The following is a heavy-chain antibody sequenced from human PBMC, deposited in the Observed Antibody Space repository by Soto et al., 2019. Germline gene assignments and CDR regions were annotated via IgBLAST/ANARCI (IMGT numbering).Heavy chain of an antibody. J-gene: IGHJ6*02. Sequence: GGSLRLSCAASGFTFSSYGMHWVRQAPGKGLEWVAVISYDGSNKYYADSVKGRFTISRDNSKNTLYLHMNSLRAEDTAVYYCAKGTQRDYYDSSGYLTPHYGMDVWGQGTTVTVSS. D-gene: IGHD3-22*01. CDR3: AKGTQRDYYDSSGYLTPHYGMDV. CDR1: GFTFSSYG. V-gene: IGHV3-30*18. CDR2: ISYDGSNK.